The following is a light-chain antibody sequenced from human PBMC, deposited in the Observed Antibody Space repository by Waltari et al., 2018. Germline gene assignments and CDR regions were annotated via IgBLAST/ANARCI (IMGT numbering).Light chain of an antibody. CDR3: SSYTSSSTGI. J-gene: IGLJ2*01. CDR1: SSDIGGYNF. Sequence: QSALTQPASVSGSPGQSITISCTGTSSDIGGYNFVSWYQQHPGKVPKLIFYEVYNRPYGVSIRFSGSKSGNTASLPISGLQAEDEADYYCSSYTSSSTGIFGGGTKLTVL. V-gene: IGLV2-14*01. CDR2: EVY.